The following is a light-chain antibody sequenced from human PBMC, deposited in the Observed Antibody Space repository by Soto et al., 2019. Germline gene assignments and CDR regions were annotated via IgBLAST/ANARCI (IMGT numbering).Light chain of an antibody. CDR2: GAS. J-gene: IGKJ2*01. CDR1: QRVRSN. CDR3: QQYNIRPPYT. V-gene: IGKV3-15*01. Sequence: EVEMTQSPATVSVSPGERVTLSCRASQRVRSNVAWYHQNPGRAPRVLIFGASTRATGTPARFSGSGSGTEFTLTISSLQPEDFAVYYYQQYNIRPPYTFGQGTKLEIK.